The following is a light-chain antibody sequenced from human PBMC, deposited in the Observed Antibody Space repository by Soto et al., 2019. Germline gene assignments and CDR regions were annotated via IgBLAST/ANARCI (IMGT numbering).Light chain of an antibody. CDR3: SSYTSTSTLYV. V-gene: IGLV2-14*03. Sequence: QSALTQPASVSGSPGQSITISCTGTSSDIGGYNYVSWYQQLPGKVPKLIIYDVSNRPSGVSDRFSGSKSGNAASLTISGLQAEDEADYYCSSYTSTSTLYVLGTGTKRTVL. J-gene: IGLJ1*01. CDR1: SSDIGGYNY. CDR2: DVS.